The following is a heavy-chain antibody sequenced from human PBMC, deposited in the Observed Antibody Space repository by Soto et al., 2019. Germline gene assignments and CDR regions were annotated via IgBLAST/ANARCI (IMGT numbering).Heavy chain of an antibody. D-gene: IGHD3-3*01. V-gene: IGHV3-33*01. Sequence: QVQLVESGGGVVQPGRSLRLSCAASGFTFSSYGMHWVRQAPGKGLEWVAVIWYDGSNKYYADSVKGRFTISRDNSKNTLYLQMNSLRAEDTAVYYCVRSGPHYYGMDVWGQGTTVTVSS. J-gene: IGHJ6*02. CDR3: VRSGPHYYGMDV. CDR2: IWYDGSNK. CDR1: GFTFSSYG.